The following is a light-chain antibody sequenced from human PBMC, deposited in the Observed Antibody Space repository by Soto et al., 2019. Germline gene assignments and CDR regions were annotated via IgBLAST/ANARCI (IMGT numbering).Light chain of an antibody. CDR2: GAS. CDR3: QQYNNWPPLT. V-gene: IGKV3-15*01. Sequence: EIVMTQSPATLSVSPGERATLSCRASQSVSSNLAWYKQKPGQAPRLLIYGASTRATGIPARFSGSGSGTEFTITISSQQSEDFAVYYCQQYNNWPPLTFGGGTKVEIK. CDR1: QSVSSN. J-gene: IGKJ4*01.